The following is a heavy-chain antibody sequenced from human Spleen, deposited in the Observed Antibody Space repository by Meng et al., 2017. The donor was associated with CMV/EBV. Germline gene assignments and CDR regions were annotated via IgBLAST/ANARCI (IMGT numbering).Heavy chain of an antibody. V-gene: IGHV3-30*02. CDR3: AKDLVSRSQLAKIAYDYFYGMDV. CDR1: GFTFSSYG. D-gene: IGHD6-6*01. J-gene: IGHJ6*02. Sequence: GGSLRLSCAASGFTFSSYGMHWVRQAPGKGLEWVAFIRYDGSNKYYADSVKGRFTISRDNSKNTLYLQMNSLRAEDTAVYFCAKDLVSRSQLAKIAYDYFYGMDVWGQGTTVTSP. CDR2: IRYDGSNK.